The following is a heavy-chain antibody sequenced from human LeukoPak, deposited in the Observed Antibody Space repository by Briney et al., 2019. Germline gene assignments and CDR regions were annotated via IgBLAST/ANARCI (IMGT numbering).Heavy chain of an antibody. CDR1: GFTFSSYW. D-gene: IGHD6-19*01. Sequence: PGGSLRLSCAASGFTFSSYWMHWVRQGPGKELTWVSHINSDGTTTNYADSVKGRFTISRDNAKNTLYLQMNSLRVEDTAVYYCARFSSGWSPSGFDYRGQGTLVTVSS. CDR2: INSDGTTT. V-gene: IGHV3-74*01. CDR3: ARFSSGWSPSGFDY. J-gene: IGHJ4*02.